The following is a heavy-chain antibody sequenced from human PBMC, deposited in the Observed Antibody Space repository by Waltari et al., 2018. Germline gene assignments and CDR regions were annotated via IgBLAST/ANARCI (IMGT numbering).Heavy chain of an antibody. V-gene: IGHV4-4*07. CDR2: IYTSGST. CDR1: GGSISSYY. J-gene: IGHJ4*02. Sequence: QVQLQESGPGPVKPSETLSLTCTVSGGSISSYYWSWIRQPAGKGLEWIGRIYTSGSTNYNPSLKSRVTMSVDTSKNQFSLKLSSVTAADTAVYYCARDALRFLEWLPPFDYWGQGTLVTVSS. D-gene: IGHD3-3*01. CDR3: ARDALRFLEWLPPFDY.